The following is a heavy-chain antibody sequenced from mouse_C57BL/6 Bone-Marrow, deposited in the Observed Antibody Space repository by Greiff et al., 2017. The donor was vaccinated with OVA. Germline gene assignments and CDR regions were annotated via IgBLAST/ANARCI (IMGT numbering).Heavy chain of an antibody. CDR2: IDPSDSYT. Sequence: QVQLQQPGAELVMPGASVKLSCKASGYTFTSYWMHWVKQRPGQGLEWIGEIDPSDSYTNYNQKFKGKSTLTVDKSSSTAYMQLSSLTSEDSAVYYCARVYYDYDVGAMDYWGQGTSVTVSS. CDR3: ARVYYDYDVGAMDY. V-gene: IGHV1-69*01. D-gene: IGHD2-4*01. CDR1: GYTFTSYW. J-gene: IGHJ4*01.